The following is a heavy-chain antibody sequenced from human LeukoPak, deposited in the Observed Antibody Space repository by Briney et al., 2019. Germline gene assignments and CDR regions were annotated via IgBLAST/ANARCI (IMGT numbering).Heavy chain of an antibody. Sequence: PGRSLRLSCTTSGFTFSHYAMHWVRQAPGKGLQWVAVIWNDGSDKYYGDSVKGRFTISRDNSKKTVYLQLSSLRVEDTAVYYCAKDAERGFDFNHSLQSWGQGTLVTVSS. J-gene: IGHJ4*02. CDR1: GFTFSHYA. D-gene: IGHD3-10*01. CDR3: AKDAERGFDFNHSLQS. V-gene: IGHV3-33*06. CDR2: IWNDGSDK.